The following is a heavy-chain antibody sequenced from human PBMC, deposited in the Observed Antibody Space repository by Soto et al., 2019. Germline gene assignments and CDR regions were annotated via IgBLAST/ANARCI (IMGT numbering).Heavy chain of an antibody. CDR3: AKETDDYIWGSYRSWTHFDY. CDR2: ISGSGGST. D-gene: IGHD3-16*02. Sequence: GGSLRLSCAASGFTFSSYAMSWVRQAPGKGLEWVSAISGSGGSTYYADSVKGRFTISRDNSKNTLYLQMNSLRAEDTAVYYCAKETDDYIWGSYRSWTHFDYWGQGTLVTVSS. CDR1: GFTFSSYA. J-gene: IGHJ4*02. V-gene: IGHV3-23*01.